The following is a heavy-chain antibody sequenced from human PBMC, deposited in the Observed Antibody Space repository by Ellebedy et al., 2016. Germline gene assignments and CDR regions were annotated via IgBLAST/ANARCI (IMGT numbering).Heavy chain of an antibody. J-gene: IGHJ4*02. CDR3: ARNPYGDYADY. V-gene: IGHV3-7*04. Sequence: GESLKISXAASGFTFSSYWMSWVRQAPGKGLEWVANIKQDGSEKYYVDSVKGRFTISRDNAKNSLYLQMNSLRAEDTAVYYCARNPYGDYADYWGQGTLVTVSS. CDR1: GFTFSSYW. D-gene: IGHD4-17*01. CDR2: IKQDGSEK.